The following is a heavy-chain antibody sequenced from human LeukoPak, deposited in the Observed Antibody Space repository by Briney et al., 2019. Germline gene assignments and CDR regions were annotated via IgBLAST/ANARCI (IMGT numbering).Heavy chain of an antibody. CDR3: ARGSCGGSCSFDY. J-gene: IGHJ4*02. CDR2: IYSSGST. V-gene: IGHV4-39*07. Sequence: SETLSLTCNVSGGSISSGTYYWGWIRQPPGEGLEWIGSIYSSGSTYYNPSLKSRVTISVDTSKNQFSLKLSSVTAADTAVYYCARGSCGGSCSFDYWGQGTLVTVSS. D-gene: IGHD2-15*01. CDR1: GGSISSGTYY.